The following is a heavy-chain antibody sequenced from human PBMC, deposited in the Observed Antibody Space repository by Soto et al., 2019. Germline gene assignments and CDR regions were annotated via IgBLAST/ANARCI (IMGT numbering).Heavy chain of an antibody. CDR1: GYTFTSYG. CDR2: ISAYNGNT. D-gene: IGHD3-3*01. CDR3: ARDHYDFWSGYYVAY. J-gene: IGHJ4*02. Sequence: GASVKVSCKASGYTFTSYGISWVRQAPGQGLEWMGWISAYNGNTNYAQKLQGRVTMTTDTSTSTAYMELRSLRSDDTAVYYCARDHYDFWSGYYVAYWGQGTLVTVSS. V-gene: IGHV1-18*01.